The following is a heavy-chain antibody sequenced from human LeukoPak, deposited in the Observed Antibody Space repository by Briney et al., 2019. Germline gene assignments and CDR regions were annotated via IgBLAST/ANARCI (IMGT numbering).Heavy chain of an antibody. CDR1: GFTFSSYG. D-gene: IGHD4-11*01. Sequence: GGSLRLSCAASGFTFSSYGMHWVRQAPGKGLEWVAVISYDGSNKYYADSVKGRFTISRDNSKNTLYLQMNSPRAEDTAVYYCAKHSDYYFDYWGQGTLVTVSS. CDR2: ISYDGSNK. CDR3: AKHSDYYFDY. J-gene: IGHJ4*02. V-gene: IGHV3-30*18.